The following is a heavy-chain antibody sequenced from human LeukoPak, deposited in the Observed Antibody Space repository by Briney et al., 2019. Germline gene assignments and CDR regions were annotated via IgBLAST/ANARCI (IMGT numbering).Heavy chain of an antibody. V-gene: IGHV4-59*08. CDR2: ISYSGST. CDR1: GGSISNYY. J-gene: IGHJ4*02. D-gene: IGHD6-13*01. CDR3: ARLGPAAGTSFDY. Sequence: SETLSLTCTVSGGSISNYYWSWIRQPPGKGLEWIGYISYSGSTNYNPSLKSRVTISVDTSKNQFSLELSSVTAADTAVYYCARLGPAAGTSFDYWGQGTLVTVSS.